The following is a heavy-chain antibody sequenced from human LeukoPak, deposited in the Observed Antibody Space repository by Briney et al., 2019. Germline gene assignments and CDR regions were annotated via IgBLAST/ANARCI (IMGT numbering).Heavy chain of an antibody. CDR2: ISHTGVAI. J-gene: IGHJ3*02. Sequence: PGGSLRLSCAASGFTFSGYYMYWIRQAPGKGLEWLSYISHTGVAISYADSLQGRFTISRDNAKNSLYLQMTSLRAEDTAVYYCARAADSGEFDIWGQGIMVTVSS. CDR1: GFTFSGYY. D-gene: IGHD4-17*01. CDR3: ARAADSGEFDI. V-gene: IGHV3-11*04.